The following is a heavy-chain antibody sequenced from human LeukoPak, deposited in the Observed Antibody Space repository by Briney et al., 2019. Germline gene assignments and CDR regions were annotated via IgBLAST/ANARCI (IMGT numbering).Heavy chain of an antibody. J-gene: IGHJ4*02. CDR3: TRHQTNNYGSGSPFDY. CDR1: GASISSSTFY. Sequence: SEGLSLTCTVPGASISSSTFYWAWTRQPPGKGLEWLGSIYYNGNTNYKPSLKSRVTISVDTSKNQLSLKVTSVTAADTAVYYCTRHQTNNYGSGSPFDYWGQGTLVTVSS. CDR2: IYYNGNT. V-gene: IGHV4-39*01. D-gene: IGHD3-10*01.